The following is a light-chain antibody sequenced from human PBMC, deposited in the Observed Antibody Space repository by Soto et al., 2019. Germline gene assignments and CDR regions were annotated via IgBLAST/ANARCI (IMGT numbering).Light chain of an antibody. V-gene: IGKV3-20*01. J-gene: IGKJ1*01. CDR3: QQYGSAPRT. Sequence: DIVMTQSPATLSASPGERATLSCRASQGISSHLAWYQQKPGQAPRLLIYAASTRATGVPDRFSGSGSGTDFTLTISSLEPEDVAVYYCQQYGSAPRTFGQGTKVDIK. CDR2: AAS. CDR1: QGISSH.